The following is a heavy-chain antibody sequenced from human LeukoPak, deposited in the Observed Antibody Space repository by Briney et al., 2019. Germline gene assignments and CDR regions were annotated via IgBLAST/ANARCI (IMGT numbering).Heavy chain of an antibody. CDR3: AKIVMGDYGDYMDP. J-gene: IGHJ5*02. D-gene: IGHD4-17*01. CDR1: GFTFSRYG. V-gene: IGHV3-30*18. CDR2: ISNDGSNK. Sequence: NPGRSLRLSCAASGFTFSRYGRHWVRQAPGKGLEWVAVISNDGSNKYYADSVKGRFTISRDNSKNTLYLQMNSLRAEDTAVYYCAKIVMGDYGDYMDPWGQGTLVTVSS.